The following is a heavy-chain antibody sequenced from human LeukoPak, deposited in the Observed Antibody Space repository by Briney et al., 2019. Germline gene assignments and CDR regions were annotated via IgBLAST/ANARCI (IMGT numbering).Heavy chain of an antibody. CDR3: ARSMVRGVIRLNAFDI. V-gene: IGHV4-61*02. D-gene: IGHD3-10*01. CDR2: IYTSGTT. Sequence: SQTLSLTCSVSGGSISSGNNLWTWIRQPAGKGLEWIGRIYTSGTTNYNPSLKSRVTISIDTSKNQFSLKLSSVTAADTAVYYCARSMVRGVIRLNAFDIWGQGTMVTVSS. J-gene: IGHJ3*02. CDR1: GGSISSGNNL.